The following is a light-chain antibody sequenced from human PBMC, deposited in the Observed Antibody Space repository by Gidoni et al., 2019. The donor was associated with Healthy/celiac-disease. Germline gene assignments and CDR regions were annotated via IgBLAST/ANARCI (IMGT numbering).Light chain of an antibody. CDR3: QHFDT. CDR1: QSISSW. V-gene: IGKV1-5*03. J-gene: IGKJ1*01. Sequence: DIQMTQSPSTLSASVGDRVTITCRASQSISSWLAWYQQKPGKAPKLLIYKASSLESGVPSRFSGSGSGTEFTLTISSLQPDDFATYYCQHFDTFXQXTKVEIK. CDR2: KAS.